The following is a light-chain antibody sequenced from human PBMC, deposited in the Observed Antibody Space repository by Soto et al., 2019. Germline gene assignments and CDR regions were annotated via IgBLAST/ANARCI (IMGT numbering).Light chain of an antibody. CDR1: QTISSW. J-gene: IGKJ1*01. V-gene: IGKV1-5*03. CDR3: QHYNSYSEA. CDR2: KAS. Sequence: DIQMTQSPSTLPGSVRDRVTITCRASQTISSWLAWYQQKPGKAPKLLIYKASTLKSGVPSRFSGSGSGTEFTLTISSLQPDDFATYYCQHYNSYSEAFGQGTKVDI.